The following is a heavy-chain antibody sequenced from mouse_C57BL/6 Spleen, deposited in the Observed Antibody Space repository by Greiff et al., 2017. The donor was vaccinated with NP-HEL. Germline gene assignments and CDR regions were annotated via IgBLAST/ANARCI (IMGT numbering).Heavy chain of an antibody. CDR3: ARYCDYAMDD. J-gene: IGHJ4*01. CDR1: GYSITSGYY. V-gene: IGHV3-6*01. Sequence: EVKLMESGPGLVKPSQSLSLTCSVTGYSITSGYYWNWIRQFPGNKLEWMGYISYDGSNNYNPSLKNRISITRDTSKNQFFLKLNSVTTEDTATYYCARYCDYAMDDWGKGTSVTVSS. CDR2: ISYDGSN.